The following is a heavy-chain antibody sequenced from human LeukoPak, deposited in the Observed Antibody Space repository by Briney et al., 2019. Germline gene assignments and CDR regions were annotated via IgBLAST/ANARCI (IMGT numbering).Heavy chain of an antibody. V-gene: IGHV4-39*07. CDR1: GDSISSSSYY. Sequence: SETLSLTCTVSGDSISSSSYYWGWLRQPPGKGLEWIGSIYYSGSTYYNPSLKSRVTISVDTSKNQFSLKLSSVTAADTAVYYCARVSGSSEAFDPWGQGTLVTVSS. CDR2: IYYSGST. D-gene: IGHD1-26*01. J-gene: IGHJ5*02. CDR3: ARVSGSSEAFDP.